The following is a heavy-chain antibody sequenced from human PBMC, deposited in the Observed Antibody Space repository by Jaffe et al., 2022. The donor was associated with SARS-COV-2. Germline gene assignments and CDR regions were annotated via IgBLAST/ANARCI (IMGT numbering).Heavy chain of an antibody. D-gene: IGHD6-19*01. CDR3: ARGGYSSGWFDY. V-gene: IGHV4-61*02. CDR1: GGSISSGSYY. Sequence: QVQLQESGPGLVKPSQTLSLTCTVSGGSISSGSYYWSWIRQPAGKGLEWIGRIYTSGSTNYNPSLKSRVTISVDTSKNQFSLKLSSVTAADTAVYYCARGGYSSGWFDYWGQGTLVTVSS. J-gene: IGHJ4*02. CDR2: IYTSGST.